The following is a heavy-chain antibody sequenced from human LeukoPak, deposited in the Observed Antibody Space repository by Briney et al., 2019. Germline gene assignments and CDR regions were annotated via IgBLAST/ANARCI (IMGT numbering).Heavy chain of an antibody. V-gene: IGHV1-69*05. CDR1: GGTFSSYA. Sequence: ASVKVSCKASGGTFSSYAISWVRQAPGQGLEWMGGIIPIFGTANYAQKFQGRVTITTDESTSTAYMELSSLRSEDTAVYYCARGSRARLRLGELSFMKFDYWGQGTLVTVSP. CDR3: ARGSRARLRLGELSFMKFDY. D-gene: IGHD3-16*02. J-gene: IGHJ4*02. CDR2: IIPIFGTA.